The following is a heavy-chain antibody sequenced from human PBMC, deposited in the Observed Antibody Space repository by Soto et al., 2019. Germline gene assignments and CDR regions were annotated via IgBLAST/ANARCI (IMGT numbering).Heavy chain of an antibody. Sequence: GESLKISCKGSGYSFTSYWIGWVRQMPGKGLEWRGIIYPGDSDTRYSPSFQGQVTISADKSISTAYLQWSSLKASDTAMYYCARGYCSSTSCYYYYYYGMDVWGQGTTVTVSS. D-gene: IGHD2-2*01. CDR3: ARGYCSSTSCYYYYYYGMDV. V-gene: IGHV5-51*01. CDR1: GYSFTSYW. CDR2: IYPGDSDT. J-gene: IGHJ6*02.